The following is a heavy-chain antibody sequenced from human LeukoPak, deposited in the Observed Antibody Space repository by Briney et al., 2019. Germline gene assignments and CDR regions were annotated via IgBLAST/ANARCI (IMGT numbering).Heavy chain of an antibody. V-gene: IGHV1-2*02. J-gene: IGHJ5*02. D-gene: IGHD6-13*01. CDR3: ARDALGSSWDNWFDP. CDR2: INPNSGGT. Sequence: ASVKVSCKASGYTFTGYSIHWVRQAPGQGLEWMGWINPNSGGTNYAQKFQGRVTMTRDTSISTAYMELSRLRSDDTAVYYCARDALGSSWDNWFDPWGQGTLVTVSS. CDR1: GYTFTGYS.